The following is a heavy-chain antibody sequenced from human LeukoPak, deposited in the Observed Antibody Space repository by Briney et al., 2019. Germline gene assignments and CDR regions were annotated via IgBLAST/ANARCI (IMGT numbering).Heavy chain of an antibody. J-gene: IGHJ4*02. Sequence: GGSLRLSCAASGFSFSSNWMHWVRQSPGEGLVWVSRINTIGDRANYVDSVKGRFTISRDNAKDTLFLQMDNVRVEDTAVYFCTRCSSGRADPFDFWGQGTLVTVSS. CDR3: TRCSSGRADPFDF. D-gene: IGHD6-6*01. V-gene: IGHV3-74*01. CDR2: INTIGDRA. CDR1: GFSFSSNW.